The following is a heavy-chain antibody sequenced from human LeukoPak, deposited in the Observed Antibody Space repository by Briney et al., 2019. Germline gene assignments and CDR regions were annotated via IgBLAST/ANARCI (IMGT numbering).Heavy chain of an antibody. Sequence: PGGSLRLSCVASGFTFSTYSMNWVRQAPGKGLEWIGSIYHSGSTYYNPSLKSRVTISVDTSKNQFSLKLSSVTAADTAVYYCARRYDWFDPWGQGTLVTVSS. J-gene: IGHJ5*02. V-gene: IGHV4-38-2*01. CDR3: ARRYDWFDP. D-gene: IGHD1-14*01. CDR1: GFTFSTYS. CDR2: IYHSGST.